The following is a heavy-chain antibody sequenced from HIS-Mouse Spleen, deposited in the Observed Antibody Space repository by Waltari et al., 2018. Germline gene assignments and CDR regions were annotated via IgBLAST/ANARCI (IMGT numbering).Heavy chain of an antibody. CDR1: GGSISSSSYY. V-gene: IGHV4-39*07. Sequence: QLQLQESGPGLVKPSETLSLTCPVSGGSISSSSYYWGWIRPPPGKGLEWIGSIYYSGSTYYNPSLKSRVTISVDTSKNQFSLKLSSVTAADTAVYYCASRILGYCSGGSCSDYWGQGTLVTVSS. J-gene: IGHJ4*02. D-gene: IGHD2-15*01. CDR2: IYYSGST. CDR3: ASRILGYCSGGSCSDY.